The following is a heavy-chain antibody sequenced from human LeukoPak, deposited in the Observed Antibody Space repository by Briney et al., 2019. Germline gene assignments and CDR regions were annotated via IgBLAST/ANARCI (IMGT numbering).Heavy chain of an antibody. J-gene: IGHJ4*02. CDR3: ARDLLAVAATGIGFDY. D-gene: IGHD6-19*01. CDR2: MKQDGSEK. CDR1: GFTFSRYW. V-gene: IGHV3-7*01. Sequence: GGSLRLSCAASGFTFSRYWMSWVRQAPGKGLEYVANMKQDGSEKYYVDSVKGRFTISRDNAKNSLYLQMNSLRAEDTAVYYCARDLLAVAATGIGFDYWGQGTLVTVSS.